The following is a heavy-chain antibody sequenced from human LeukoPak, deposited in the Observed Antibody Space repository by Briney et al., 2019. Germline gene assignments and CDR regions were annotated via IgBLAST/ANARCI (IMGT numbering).Heavy chain of an antibody. D-gene: IGHD2-15*01. CDR3: ARAMMWYSGCS. CDR2: INPAEGTT. V-gene: IGHV1-46*01. CDR1: GYTSTNYY. Sequence: ASVKVSCKASGYTSTNYYMHWVRQAPGQGLEWMGTINPAEGTTIYAQKFQARVSISSDTSTSTVYMELSSLRSDDTAMYYCARAMMWYSGCSWGQGTTVTVSS. J-gene: IGHJ6*02.